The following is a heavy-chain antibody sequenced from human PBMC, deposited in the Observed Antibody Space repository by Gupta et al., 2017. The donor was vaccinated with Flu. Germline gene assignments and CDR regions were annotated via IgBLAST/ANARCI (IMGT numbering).Heavy chain of an antibody. J-gene: IGHJ4*01. CDR3: ARDRHYYGAKGFFDY. Sequence: QVQLVESGGGVVQPGRSLRLSCAASGFTFSSYGMHWVRQAPGKGLEWVAVIWYDGSNKYYADSVKGRFTISRDNSKNTLYLQMNSLRAEDTAVYYCARDRHYYGAKGFFDYWGHGSLVTVSS. D-gene: IGHD4-17*01. V-gene: IGHV3-33*01. CDR2: IWYDGSNK. CDR1: GFTFSSYG.